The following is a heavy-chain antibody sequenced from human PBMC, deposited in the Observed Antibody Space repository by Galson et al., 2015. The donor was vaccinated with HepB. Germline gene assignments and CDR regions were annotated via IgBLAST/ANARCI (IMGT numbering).Heavy chain of an antibody. D-gene: IGHD5-18*01. Sequence: LRLSCAASGFTFSSYSMNWVRQAPGKGLEWVSSISSSSSYIYYADSVKGRFTISRDNAKNSLYLQMNSLRAEDTAVYYCARERTAMVPVCDYWGQGTLVTVSS. CDR1: GFTFSSYS. CDR3: ARERTAMVPVCDY. CDR2: ISSSSSYI. V-gene: IGHV3-21*01. J-gene: IGHJ4*02.